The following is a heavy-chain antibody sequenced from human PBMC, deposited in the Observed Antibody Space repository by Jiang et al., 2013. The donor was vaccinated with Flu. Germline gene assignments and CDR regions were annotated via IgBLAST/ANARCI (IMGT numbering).Heavy chain of an antibody. Sequence: SGAEVKKPGASVKVSCKASGYTFTSYYMHWVRQAPGQGLEWMGIINPSGGSTSYAQKFQGRVTMTRDTSTSTVYMELSSLRSEDTAVYYCARGNYDFWSGPTAYFDYWGQGTLVTVSS. V-gene: IGHV1-46*01. J-gene: IGHJ4*02. CDR1: GYTFTSYY. CDR3: ARGNYDFWSGPTAYFDY. CDR2: INPSGGST. D-gene: IGHD3-3*01.